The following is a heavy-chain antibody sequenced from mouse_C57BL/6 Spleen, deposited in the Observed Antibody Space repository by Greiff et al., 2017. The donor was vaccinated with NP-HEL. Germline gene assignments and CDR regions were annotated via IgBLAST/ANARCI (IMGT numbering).Heavy chain of an antibody. CDR1: GFTFSSYA. V-gene: IGHV5-9-1*02. D-gene: IGHD1-1*01. CDR2: ISSGGDYI. CDR3: TRDNYGSSYYYAMDY. Sequence: EVQLVESGEGLVKPGGSLKLSCAASGFTFSSYAMSWVRQTPEKRLEWVAYISSGGDYIYYADTVKGRFTISRDNARNTLYLQMSSLKSEDTAMYYCTRDNYGSSYYYAMDYWGQGTSVTVSS. J-gene: IGHJ4*01.